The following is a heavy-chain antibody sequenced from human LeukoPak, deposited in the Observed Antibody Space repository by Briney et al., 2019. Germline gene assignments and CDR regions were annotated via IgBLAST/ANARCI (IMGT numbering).Heavy chain of an antibody. J-gene: IGHJ4*02. CDR1: GYTFTGYY. V-gene: IGHV1-2*06. CDR2: INPNSGGT. D-gene: IGHD7-27*01. CDR3: VGGAPNWGFDY. Sequence: GASVKVSCKASGYTFTGYYMHWVRQAPGQGLEWLGRINPNSGGTNYAQKFQGRVTMTRDTSISTAYMELSRLRSDDTAVYYCVGGAPNWGFDYWGQGTLVTVSS.